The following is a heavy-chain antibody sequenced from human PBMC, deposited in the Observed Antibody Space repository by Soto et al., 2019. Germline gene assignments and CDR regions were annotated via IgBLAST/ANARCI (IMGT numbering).Heavy chain of an antibody. J-gene: IGHJ3*01. V-gene: IGHV3-23*01. CDR2: ISGTDGTT. D-gene: IGHD7-27*01. Sequence: GASLRLSCEASGCTFSAYLMTWVRQAPGKGLEWVSSISGTDGTTYYADSVKGRFSISRDNSKNTLFLQLNSLSVNDTAVYYCAKPKLGIRAFDLWGQGTMVTVSS. CDR3: AKPKLGIRAFDL. CDR1: GCTFSAYL.